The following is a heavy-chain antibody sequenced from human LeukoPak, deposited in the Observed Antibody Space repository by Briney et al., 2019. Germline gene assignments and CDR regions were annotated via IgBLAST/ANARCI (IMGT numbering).Heavy chain of an antibody. D-gene: IGHD3-22*01. Sequence: GGSLRLSCAASGFAFSTYAMSWVRQAPGKGLEWVSAISGSGDSTYYADSVKGRCTVSRDNSKNTLYLQMNSLRAEDTAVYYCAKALRGGDYYDSSGYYPDDYWGQGTLVTVSS. V-gene: IGHV3-23*01. J-gene: IGHJ4*02. CDR3: AKALRGGDYYDSSGYYPDDY. CDR2: ISGSGDST. CDR1: GFAFSTYA.